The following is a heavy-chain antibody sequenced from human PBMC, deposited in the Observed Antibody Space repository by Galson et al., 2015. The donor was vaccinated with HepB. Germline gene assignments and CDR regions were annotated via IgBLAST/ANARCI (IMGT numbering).Heavy chain of an antibody. J-gene: IGHJ4*02. CDR3: ARRYDYFDY. V-gene: IGHV3-23*01. CDR1: GFTFSSYA. CDR2: ISGSGAST. Sequence: SLRLSCAASGFTFSSYAMSWVHQAPGKGLEWVPAISGSGASTYYTDSVKGRFTISRDNSKNTLYLQMNSLRAEDTAVYYCARRYDYFDYWGQGTLVTVSS. D-gene: IGHD5-18*01.